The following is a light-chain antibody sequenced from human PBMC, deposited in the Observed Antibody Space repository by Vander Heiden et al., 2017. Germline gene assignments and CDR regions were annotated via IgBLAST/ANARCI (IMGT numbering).Light chain of an antibody. CDR1: NIRSKN. Sequence: SHVLTQPPSVSMAPGQPARITCEGDNIRSKNVHCYQQQPHQAPVLVLYYDRDRRSGIAARLSGSNTGNTAALTTSRGEDGDEADYYCQVWDSSGDNGVFGGGTRLTVL. CDR3: QVWDSSGDNGV. V-gene: IGLV3-21*02. CDR2: YDR. J-gene: IGLJ2*01.